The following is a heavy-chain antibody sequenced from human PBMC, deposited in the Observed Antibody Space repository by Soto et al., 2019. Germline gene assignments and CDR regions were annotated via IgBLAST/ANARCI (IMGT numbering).Heavy chain of an antibody. CDR3: AKVRLKYSSSSNFDY. V-gene: IGHV3-30*18. J-gene: IGHJ4*02. Sequence: GGSLRLSCAASGFTFSSYGMHWVRQAPGKGLEWVAVISYDGSNKYYADSVKGRFTISRDNSKNTLYLQMNSLRAEDTAVYYCAKVRLKYSSSSNFDYWGQGTLVTVSS. CDR1: GFTFSSYG. D-gene: IGHD6-6*01. CDR2: ISYDGSNK.